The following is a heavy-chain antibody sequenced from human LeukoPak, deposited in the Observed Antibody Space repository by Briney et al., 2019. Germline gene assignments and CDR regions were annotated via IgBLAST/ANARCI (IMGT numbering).Heavy chain of an antibody. D-gene: IGHD6-13*01. J-gene: IGHJ6*03. Sequence: GGSLRLSCAASGFTVSSYGMHWVRQAPGKGLEWVAVISYDGSNKYYADSVKGRFTISRDNSKNTLYLQMNSLRAEDTAVYYCAKDGPAAGTSDYYYYMDVWGKGTTVTVSS. CDR2: ISYDGSNK. CDR1: GFTVSSYG. V-gene: IGHV3-30*18. CDR3: AKDGPAAGTSDYYYYMDV.